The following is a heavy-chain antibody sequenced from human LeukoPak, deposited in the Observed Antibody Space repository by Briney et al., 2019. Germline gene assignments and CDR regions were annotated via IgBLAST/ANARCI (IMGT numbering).Heavy chain of an antibody. CDR2: IYSGGST. Sequence: GGSLRLSCAASGFTVSSNYMSWVRQAPGKGLEWVSAIYSGGSTYYADSVKGRFSISRDNSKNTLYLQMNSLRVEDTAVYYCARARYYDSTGYGAFDIWGQGTMVTVSS. CDR3: ARARYYDSTGYGAFDI. D-gene: IGHD3-22*01. CDR1: GFTVSSNY. V-gene: IGHV3-53*01. J-gene: IGHJ3*02.